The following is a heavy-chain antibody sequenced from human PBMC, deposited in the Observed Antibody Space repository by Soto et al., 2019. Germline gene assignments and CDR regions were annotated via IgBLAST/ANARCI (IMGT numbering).Heavy chain of an antibody. Sequence: ASLKVSCKASGYTFTSYGIHWVRQAPGQRLEWTGWINAGNGNTKYSEKFQGRVTITRDTSASTAYLELSSLRPEDTAVYYCARDXNDSSAYYHHYYYGMDVWGQGTTVTVSS. J-gene: IGHJ6*02. D-gene: IGHD3-22*01. CDR3: ARDXNDSSAYYHHYYYGMDV. CDR1: GYTFTSYG. V-gene: IGHV1-3*01. CDR2: INAGNGNT.